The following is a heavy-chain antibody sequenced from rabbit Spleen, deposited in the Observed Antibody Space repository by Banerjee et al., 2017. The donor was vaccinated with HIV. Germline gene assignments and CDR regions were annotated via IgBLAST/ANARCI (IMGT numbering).Heavy chain of an antibody. CDR1: GFSFSSSYY. Sequence: QSLEESGGDLVKPGASLTLTCTASGFSFSSSYYMCWVRQAPGKGLEWIACILSGNSGDTYYANWAKGRFTISKTSSTTVTLQMTSLTAADTATYFCARGPSIYGFNLWGPGTLVTVS. V-gene: IGHV1S40*01. CDR3: ARGPSIYGFNL. J-gene: IGHJ4*01. D-gene: IGHD5-1*01. CDR2: ILSGNSGDT.